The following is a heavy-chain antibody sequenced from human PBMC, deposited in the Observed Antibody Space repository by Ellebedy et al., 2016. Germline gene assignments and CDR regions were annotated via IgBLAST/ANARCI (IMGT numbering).Heavy chain of an antibody. D-gene: IGHD1-26*01. V-gene: IGHV4-39*01. CDR2: IYYSGST. CDR3: ARVASGSYVY. Sequence: SETLSLTCTVSGGSISSSSYYWGWIRQPPGKGLEWIGSIYYSGSTYYNPSLKSRVTISVDTSKNQFSLKLSSVTAADTAVYYCARVASGSYVYWGQGTLATVSS. J-gene: IGHJ4*02. CDR1: GGSISSSSYY.